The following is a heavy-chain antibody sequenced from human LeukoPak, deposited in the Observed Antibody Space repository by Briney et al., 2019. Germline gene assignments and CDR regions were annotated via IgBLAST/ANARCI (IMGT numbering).Heavy chain of an antibody. CDR1: GESISGFY. CDR2: IYYSGST. J-gene: IGHJ4*02. CDR3: ARGVVIAPQTFDY. V-gene: IGHV4-59*01. D-gene: IGHD2-21*01. Sequence: SETLSLTCTVSGESISGFYWTWIRQPPGKGLEWIGYIYYSGSTNYNPPLKSRVTISVDTSKNQFSLKLSSVTAADTAVYYCARGVVIAPQTFDYWGQGTLVTVSS.